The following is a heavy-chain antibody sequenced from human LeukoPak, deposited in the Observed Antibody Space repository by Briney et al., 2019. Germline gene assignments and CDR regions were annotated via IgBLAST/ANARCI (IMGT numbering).Heavy chain of an antibody. Sequence: SETLSLTCTVSGGSISSYYWSWIRQPPGKGLEWIGYIYYSGSTNYNPSLKSRVTISVDTSKNQFSPKLSSVTAADTAVYYCARLSDIGAVVDYWGQGTLVTVSS. CDR3: ARLSDIGAVVDY. CDR2: IYYSGST. D-gene: IGHD6-25*01. CDR1: GGSISSYY. J-gene: IGHJ4*02. V-gene: IGHV4-59*08.